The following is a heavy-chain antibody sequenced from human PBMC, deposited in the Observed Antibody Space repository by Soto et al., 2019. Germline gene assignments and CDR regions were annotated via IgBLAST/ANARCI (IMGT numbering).Heavy chain of an antibody. Sequence: QVQLVQSGAEVKKPGASVKVSCKASGYTFTSYGISWVRQAPAQVLEWMGWISAYNGNTNYAQKLQGRVTMTTDTSTSTAYMELRSLRSDDTAVYYCARVEGWDVVVPAAPENWFDPWGQGTLVTVSS. CDR2: ISAYNGNT. V-gene: IGHV1-18*01. CDR3: ARVEGWDVVVPAAPENWFDP. D-gene: IGHD2-2*01. CDR1: GYTFTSYG. J-gene: IGHJ5*02.